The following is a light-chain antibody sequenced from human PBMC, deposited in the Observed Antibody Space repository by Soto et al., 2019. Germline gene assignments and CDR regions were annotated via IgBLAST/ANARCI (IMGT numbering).Light chain of an antibody. CDR3: QSYDRSLSGHVV. J-gene: IGLJ2*01. V-gene: IGLV1-40*01. CDR1: SSNIGAGYD. Sequence: QPVLTQPPSVSGAPGQRVTISCTGSSSNIGAGYDVHWYQQLPGTAPKLLIYRNTNRPSGVPDRFSGSKSGTSASLAITGLQAEDEADYYCQSYDRSLSGHVVFGGGTKVTVL. CDR2: RNT.